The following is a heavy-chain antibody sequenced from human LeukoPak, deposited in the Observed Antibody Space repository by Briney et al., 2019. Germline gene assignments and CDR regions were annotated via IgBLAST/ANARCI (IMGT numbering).Heavy chain of an antibody. CDR2: IYHSGST. V-gene: IGHV4-59*12. Sequence: SETLSLTCTVSGGSISSYYWSWIRQPPGKGLEWIGSIYHSGSTYYNPSLKSRVTISVDTSKNQFSLKLSSVTAEDTAVYYCARDQPVADYLWGQGTLVTVSS. CDR3: ARDQPVADYL. J-gene: IGHJ5*02. CDR1: GGSISSYY.